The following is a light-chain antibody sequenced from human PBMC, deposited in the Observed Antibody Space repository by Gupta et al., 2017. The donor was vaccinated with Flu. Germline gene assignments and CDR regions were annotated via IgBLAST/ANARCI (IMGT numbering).Light chain of an antibody. V-gene: IGLV1-51*02. CDR3: GTWDTSLSALL. CDR1: RSNIGYNY. J-gene: IGLJ1*01. CDR2: EDN. Sequence: QPVLTQPPSVSAAPGQRVTISCSGSRSNIGYNYVSWYQQLPGTVPKLLIYEDNNRPSGISDRFSGSKSGTSATLDITGVQTGDEADYYCGTWDTSLSALLFGTGTRVTVL.